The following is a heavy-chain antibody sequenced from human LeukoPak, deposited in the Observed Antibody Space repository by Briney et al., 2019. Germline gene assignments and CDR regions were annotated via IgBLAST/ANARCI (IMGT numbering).Heavy chain of an antibody. V-gene: IGHV1-46*03. CDR3: ARDGNRGWFDY. J-gene: IGHJ4*02. CDR2: INPSGGST. Sequence: ASVKVSCKASGYTFTSYYMHWVRQAPGQGFEWMGIINPSGGSTSYAQKFQGRVTMTRDTSTSTVYMELSSLRSEDTAVYYCARDGNRGWFDYWGQGTLVTVSS. D-gene: IGHD3-10*01. CDR1: GYTFTSYY.